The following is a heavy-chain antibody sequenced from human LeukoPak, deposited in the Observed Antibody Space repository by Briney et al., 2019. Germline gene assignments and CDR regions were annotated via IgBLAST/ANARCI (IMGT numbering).Heavy chain of an antibody. Sequence: PGGSLRLSCAASGFSFDNYCMNWVRQAPGKGLEWVSTISSSSNYIYYADSVKGRFTISRDNSKNTLYLQMNSLRAEDTAVYYCAKDLWSPGYFDYWGQGTLVTVSS. J-gene: IGHJ4*02. D-gene: IGHD1-14*01. V-gene: IGHV3-21*04. CDR1: GFSFDNYC. CDR2: ISSSSNYI. CDR3: AKDLWSPGYFDY.